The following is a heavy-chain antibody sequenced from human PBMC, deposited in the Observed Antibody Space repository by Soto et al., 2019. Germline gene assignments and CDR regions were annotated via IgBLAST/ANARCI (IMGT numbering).Heavy chain of an antibody. V-gene: IGHV1-69*12. CDR3: ARDGDPQSAFWSGPLGGGRFDP. Sequence: QVQLVQSGAEVKKPGSSVNVSCKTSGGTFGNSAVTWVRQAPGQGLEWLGGIVPMFGTANYAQKFQGRVTITADESTITAYMELHSLKTDDTAVYYCARDGDPQSAFWSGPLGGGRFDPWGQGTLVTVSS. CDR1: GGTFGNSA. J-gene: IGHJ5*02. D-gene: IGHD3-3*01. CDR2: IVPMFGTA.